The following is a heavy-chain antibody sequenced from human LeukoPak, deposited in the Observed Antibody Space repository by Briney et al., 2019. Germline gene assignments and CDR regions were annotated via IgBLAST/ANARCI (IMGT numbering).Heavy chain of an antibody. J-gene: IGHJ4*02. CDR3: ARLVPPGGGDCTGSNCHTVYYFDY. D-gene: IGHD2-15*01. CDR1: GGSITSSSSY. CDR2: IYYSGTT. V-gene: IGHV4-39*01. Sequence: PSETLSLTCPVSGGSITSSSSYWGWIRQPPGKGLEWIGTIYYSGTTYYNPSLKSRVTISIDAAKNQFSLMLTSVTAADTAVYYCARLVPPGGGDCTGSNCHTVYYFDYWGQGTLVTVSS.